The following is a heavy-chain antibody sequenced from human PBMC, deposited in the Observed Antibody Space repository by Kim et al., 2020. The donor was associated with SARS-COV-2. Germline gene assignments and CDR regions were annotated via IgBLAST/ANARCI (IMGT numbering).Heavy chain of an antibody. CDR1: GGSISSGGYY. Sequence: SETLSLTCTVSGGSISSGGYYWSWIRQHPGKGLEWIGYIYYSGSTYYNPSLKSRVTISVDTSKNQFSLKLSSVTAADTAVYYCAGYLGESGWFNSPMTPHSFDYWGQGTLVTVSS. CDR2: IYYSGST. J-gene: IGHJ4*02. D-gene: IGHD6-19*01. CDR3: AGYLGESGWFNSPMTPHSFDY. V-gene: IGHV4-31*03.